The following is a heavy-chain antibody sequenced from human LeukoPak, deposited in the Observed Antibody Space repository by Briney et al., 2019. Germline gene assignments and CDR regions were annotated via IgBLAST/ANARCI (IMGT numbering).Heavy chain of an antibody. Sequence: GGSLRLSCAASGFTFTSYWMHWVRQVPGKGLVWVSRISYDGKSTNYADSVKGRFTISGDNAKNTLYLQMNSLRAEETAVYYCARGYVYYYDSSGHPGFDYWGQGILVTVSS. CDR3: ARGYVYYYDSSGHPGFDY. CDR1: GFTFTSYW. D-gene: IGHD3-22*01. J-gene: IGHJ4*02. V-gene: IGHV3-74*01. CDR2: ISYDGKST.